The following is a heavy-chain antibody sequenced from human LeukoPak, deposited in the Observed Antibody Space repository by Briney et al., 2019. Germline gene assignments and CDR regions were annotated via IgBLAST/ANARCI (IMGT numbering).Heavy chain of an antibody. CDR1: RFTFSNAW. D-gene: IGHD4/OR15-4a*01. CDR2: IKSKADGETT. CDR3: AIDEPNYAPYDFDY. J-gene: IGHJ4*02. V-gene: IGHV3-15*01. Sequence: GGSLRLSCAASRFTFSNAWMNWVRQAPGKGLEWVGRIKSKADGETTDYAAPVIGRFTISRDDSNNMVYLQMNSLKIEDTAVYYCAIDEPNYAPYDFDYWGQGTLVTVSS.